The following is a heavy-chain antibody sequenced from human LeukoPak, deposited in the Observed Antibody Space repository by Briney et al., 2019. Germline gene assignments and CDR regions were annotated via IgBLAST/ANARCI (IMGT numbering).Heavy chain of an antibody. J-gene: IGHJ4*02. CDR2: ICSAGSTV. CDR3: ARVPGSSGWNYYFDY. V-gene: IGHV3-48*03. Sequence: QAGGSLRLSCAASGHTLSSHEMNWVRQAPGRGREWVSYICSAGSTVYYADSVKGRFTISRDNAKNSLFLQMNSLRAEDTAVYYCARVPGSSGWNYYFDYWGQGTLVTASS. D-gene: IGHD6-19*01. CDR1: GHTLSSHE.